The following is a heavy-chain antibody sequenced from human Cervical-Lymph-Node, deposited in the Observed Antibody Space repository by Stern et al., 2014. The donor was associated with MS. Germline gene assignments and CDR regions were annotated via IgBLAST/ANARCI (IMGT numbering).Heavy chain of an antibody. J-gene: IGHJ4*02. Sequence: VPLVKSGAEVKKPGSSVKVSCKASGGTFSSYEITWVRQVPGQGLEWMGGLIPTFDTPTYAQKFQDRVKISADESTNTAYLELNGLKSDDTAIYFCARAYTYYSNSAGYWGQGTLVTVSS. V-gene: IGHV1-69*01. D-gene: IGHD3-10*01. CDR3: ARAYTYYSNSAGY. CDR2: LIPTFDTP. CDR1: GGTFSSYE.